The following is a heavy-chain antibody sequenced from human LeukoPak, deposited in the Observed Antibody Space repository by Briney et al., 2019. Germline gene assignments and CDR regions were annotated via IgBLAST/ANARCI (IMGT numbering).Heavy chain of an antibody. Sequence: SETLSLTCTVSGGSISSSSYYWGWIRQPPGKGLEWIGSIYYSGSTYYNPSLKSRVTISVDTSKNQFSLKLSSVTAADTAVYYCAGSSSSWHQVYWGQGTLVTVSS. CDR3: AGSSSSWHQVY. CDR2: IYYSGST. CDR1: GGSISSSSYY. J-gene: IGHJ4*02. D-gene: IGHD6-13*01. V-gene: IGHV4-39*01.